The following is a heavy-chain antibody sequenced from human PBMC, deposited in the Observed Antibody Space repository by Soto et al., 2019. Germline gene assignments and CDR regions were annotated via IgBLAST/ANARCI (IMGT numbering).Heavy chain of an antibody. Sequence: ASVKVSCKASGYTFTSYAMHWVRQAPGQRLEWMGWINAGNGNTKYSQKFQGRVTITRDTSASTAYMELSSLRAEDTAVYYCARALTVTTDDFWGQGTLVTVSS. CDR1: GYTFTSYA. V-gene: IGHV1-3*01. D-gene: IGHD4-17*01. CDR2: INAGNGNT. CDR3: ARALTVTTDDF. J-gene: IGHJ4*02.